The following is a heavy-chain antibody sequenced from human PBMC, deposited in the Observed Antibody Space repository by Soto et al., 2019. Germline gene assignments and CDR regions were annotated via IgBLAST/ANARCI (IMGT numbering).Heavy chain of an antibody. CDR2: IIPILGIA. J-gene: IGHJ3*02. CDR3: ARDLRFLEPHDAFDI. V-gene: IGHV1-69*04. Sequence: SVKVSCKASGGTFSSYTISWVRQAPGQGLEWMGRIIPILGIANYAQKFQGRVTITADKSTSTAYMELSSLRSEDTAVYYCARDLRFLEPHDAFDIWGQGTMVTVSS. CDR1: GGTFSSYT. D-gene: IGHD3-3*01.